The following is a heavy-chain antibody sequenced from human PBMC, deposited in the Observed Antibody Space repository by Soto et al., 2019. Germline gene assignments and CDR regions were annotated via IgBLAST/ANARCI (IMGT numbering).Heavy chain of an antibody. CDR1: GGSISSSSYY. J-gene: IGHJ3*02. CDR3: ATPRTGNAFDI. V-gene: IGHV4-39*01. Sequence: PXATLSLTCTVSGGSISSSSYYWGWIRQPPGKGLEWIGSIYYSGSTYYNPSLKSRVTISVDTSKNQFSLKLSSVTAADTAVYYCATPRTGNAFDICGQGTMVTVSS. CDR2: IYYSGST.